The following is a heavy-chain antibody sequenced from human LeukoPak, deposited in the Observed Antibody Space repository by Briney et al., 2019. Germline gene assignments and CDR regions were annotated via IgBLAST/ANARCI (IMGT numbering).Heavy chain of an antibody. CDR2: IIPIFGTA. J-gene: IGHJ4*02. D-gene: IGHD3-10*01. Sequence: SVKVSCKASGGTFSSYAISWVRQAPGQGLEWMGGIIPIFGTANYAQKFQGRVTITADESTSTAYMELSSLRSEDTAVYYCARDRYYYGSGSFYYFDYWGQGTLVTVS. CDR3: ARDRYYYGSGSFYYFDY. CDR1: GGTFSSYA. V-gene: IGHV1-69*13.